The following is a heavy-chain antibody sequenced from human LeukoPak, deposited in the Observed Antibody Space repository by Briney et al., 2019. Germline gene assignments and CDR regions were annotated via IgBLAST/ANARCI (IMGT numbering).Heavy chain of an antibody. J-gene: IGHJ4*02. V-gene: IGHV3-23*01. CDR2: ISGTGGST. Sequence: PGGSLRLSCAASGFTFSSYAMSWVRQAPGKGLEWVSAISGTGGSTYYADSVKGRFTISRDNSKNTLYPQMNSLRAEDTAVYYCAARNTAMAQYYFDYWGQGTLVTVSS. D-gene: IGHD5-18*01. CDR3: AARNTAMAQYYFDY. CDR1: GFTFSSYA.